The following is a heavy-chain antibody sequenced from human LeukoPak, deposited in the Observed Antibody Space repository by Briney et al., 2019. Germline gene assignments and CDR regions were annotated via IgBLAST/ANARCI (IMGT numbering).Heavy chain of an antibody. CDR1: GHTFTSYD. V-gene: IGHV1-8*01. CDR2: MNPNSGNT. CDR3: ARAPLEYSSGYALNYYYYYYMDV. J-gene: IGHJ6*03. D-gene: IGHD3-22*01. Sequence: ASVKVSCKASGHTFTSYDINWVRQATGQGLEWMGWMNPNSGNTGYAQKFQGRVTMTRNTSISTAYMELSSLRSEDTAVYYCARAPLEYSSGYALNYYYYYYMDVWGKGTTVTVSS.